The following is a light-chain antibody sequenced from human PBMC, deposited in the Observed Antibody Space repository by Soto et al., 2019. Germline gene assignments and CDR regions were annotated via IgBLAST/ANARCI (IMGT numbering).Light chain of an antibody. CDR2: KAS. Sequence: DIQMTQSPSTLSASVGDRVTITCRASQSISSWLAWYQQKPGKAPKLLIYKASNLESGVPSRFSGSGSGTEFTLPISSLQPDDFAIYYCQQYDTYTTFGQGTKVEIK. V-gene: IGKV1-5*03. CDR1: QSISSW. J-gene: IGKJ1*01. CDR3: QQYDTYTT.